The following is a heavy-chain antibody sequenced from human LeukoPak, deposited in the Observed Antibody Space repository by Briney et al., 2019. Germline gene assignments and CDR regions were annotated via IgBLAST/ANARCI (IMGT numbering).Heavy chain of an antibody. J-gene: IGHJ4*02. CDR1: GASISGSGYY. CDR3: AKSGGYGLIDY. D-gene: IGHD1-26*01. CDR2: IYSSGST. V-gene: IGHV4-39*01. Sequence: SETLPLTWTVSGASISGSGYYWGWIRQPAGKGLEWIGNIYSSGSTYYNASPQSRVTISIDTSKNQFSLRLNSVTAADTAMYYCAKSGGYGLIDYWGQGTLVTVSS.